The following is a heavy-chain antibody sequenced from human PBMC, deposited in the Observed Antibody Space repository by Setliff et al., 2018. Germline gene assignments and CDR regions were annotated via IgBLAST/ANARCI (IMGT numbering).Heavy chain of an antibody. J-gene: IGHJ4*02. V-gene: IGHV3-23*01. CDR1: GFGFGSFS. D-gene: IGHD1-26*01. CDR3: AKDLRRDGKWDIDY. CDR2: ILYTGGGP. Sequence: PGGSLRLSCAASGFGFGSFSMSWVRQPPGKGLEWVASILYTGGGPSYGESAKGRFTVSRDNSKNTLYLQMNSLTAEDTAVYYCAKDLRRDGKWDIDYWGQGTLVTVSS.